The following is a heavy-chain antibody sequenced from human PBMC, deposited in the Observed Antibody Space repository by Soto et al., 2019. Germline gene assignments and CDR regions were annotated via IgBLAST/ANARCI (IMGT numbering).Heavy chain of an antibody. CDR3: ARVRSVTTYYYYGMDV. CDR1: GGTFSSYA. CDR2: IIPIFGTA. D-gene: IGHD4-4*01. J-gene: IGHJ6*02. V-gene: IGHV1-69*06. Sequence: GASVKVSCKASGGTFSSYAISWVRQAPGQGLEWMGGIIPIFGTANYAQKFQGRVTITADKSTSTAYMELSSLRSEDTAVYYCARVRSVTTYYYYGMDVWGQGTTVTVSS.